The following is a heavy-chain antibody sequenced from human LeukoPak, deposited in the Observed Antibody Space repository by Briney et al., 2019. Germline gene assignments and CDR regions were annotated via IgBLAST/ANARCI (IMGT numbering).Heavy chain of an antibody. CDR2: MNPNGGNT. Sequence: GASVKVSCKAPGYTFTSYDINWVRQATGQGLEWMGWMNPNGGNTGYAQKFQGRVTITRNTSISTAYMELSSLRSEDTAVYYCASPIAVTTAFDYWGQGTLVTVSS. CDR3: ASPIAVTTAFDY. D-gene: IGHD4-17*01. J-gene: IGHJ4*02. CDR1: GYTFTSYD. V-gene: IGHV1-8*03.